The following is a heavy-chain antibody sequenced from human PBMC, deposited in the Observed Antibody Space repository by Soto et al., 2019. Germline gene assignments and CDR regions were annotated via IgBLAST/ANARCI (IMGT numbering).Heavy chain of an antibody. Sequence: ASVKVSCKASGYTFTSYGVSWVRQAPGQGLEWMGWISAYNGNTNYAQKLQGRVTMTTDTSTSTAYMELRSLRSDDTAVYYCARDWAVVPAAMTEVGYYYGMDVWGQGTTVTSP. D-gene: IGHD2-2*01. CDR1: GYTFTSYG. J-gene: IGHJ6*02. CDR2: ISAYNGNT. CDR3: ARDWAVVPAAMTEVGYYYGMDV. V-gene: IGHV1-18*01.